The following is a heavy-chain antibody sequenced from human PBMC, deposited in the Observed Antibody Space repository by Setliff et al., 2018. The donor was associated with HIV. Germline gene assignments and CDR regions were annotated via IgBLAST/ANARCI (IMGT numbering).Heavy chain of an antibody. D-gene: IGHD1-26*01. J-gene: IGHJ4*02. V-gene: IGHV4-59*12. Sequence: PSETLSLTCTVSGDPISTYYWSWVRKPPGKGLEWIGYVYYSGSTSYSPSLRGRVTMSVDPSKNRIYLKMNSVTAADTAVYYCATDVGATNRFDYWGQGILVTVSS. CDR2: VYYSGST. CDR3: ATDVGATNRFDY. CDR1: GDPISTYY.